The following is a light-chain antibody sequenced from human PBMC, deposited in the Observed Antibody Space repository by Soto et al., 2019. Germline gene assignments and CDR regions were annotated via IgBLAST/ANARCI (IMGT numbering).Light chain of an antibody. J-gene: IGLJ1*01. CDR3: ISYTSGTSPYV. Sequence: QSVLTQPPSASGSPGQSVTISCIGTASDTGRYNYVSWYQHHPGKAPKLIIYEVTKRPSGVPDRFSGSKCGNTASLTVSGLQAEDEADYYCISYTSGTSPYVFGTATKVTVL. CDR2: EVT. CDR1: ASDTGRYNY. V-gene: IGLV2-8*01.